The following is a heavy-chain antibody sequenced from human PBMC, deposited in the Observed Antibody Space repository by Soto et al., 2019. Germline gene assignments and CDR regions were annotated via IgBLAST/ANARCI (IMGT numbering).Heavy chain of an antibody. D-gene: IGHD3-9*01. CDR1: GYTFTGYY. Sequence: ASVKVSCKASGYTFTGYYMHWVRQAPGQGLEWMGWINPNSGGTNYAQKFQGWVTMTRDTSISTAYMELSRLRSDDTAVYYCARGPLYYDILTGYNKYNWFDPWGQGTLVTVSS. CDR3: ARGPLYYDILTGYNKYNWFDP. V-gene: IGHV1-2*04. J-gene: IGHJ5*02. CDR2: INPNSGGT.